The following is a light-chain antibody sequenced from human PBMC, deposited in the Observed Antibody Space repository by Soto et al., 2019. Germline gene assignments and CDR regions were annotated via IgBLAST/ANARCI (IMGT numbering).Light chain of an antibody. Sequence: AIQMTQSPSSLSASVGDRVTITCRASQGIRNDLGWDQQKPGKAPKLLIYAASSLQSGVPSRFSGSGSGTDFTLTISRLQPEDFATYYCLQDYNYPWTFGQGTKVEIK. CDR2: AAS. CDR1: QGIRND. J-gene: IGKJ1*01. CDR3: LQDYNYPWT. V-gene: IGKV1-6*01.